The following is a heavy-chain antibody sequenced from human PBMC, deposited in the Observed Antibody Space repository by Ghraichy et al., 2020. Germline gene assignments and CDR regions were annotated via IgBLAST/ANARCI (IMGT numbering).Heavy chain of an antibody. CDR2: IYYSGST. CDR3: ARGAWSGLYYYYYGMDV. J-gene: IGHJ6*02. V-gene: IGHV4-61*01. CDR1: GGSVSSGSYY. D-gene: IGHD3-3*01. Sequence: SQTLSLTCTVSGGSVSSGSYYWSWIRQPPGKGLEWIGYIYYSGSTNYNPSLKSRVTISVDTSKNQFSLKLSSVTAADTAVYYCARGAWSGLYYYYYGMDVWGQGTTVTVSS.